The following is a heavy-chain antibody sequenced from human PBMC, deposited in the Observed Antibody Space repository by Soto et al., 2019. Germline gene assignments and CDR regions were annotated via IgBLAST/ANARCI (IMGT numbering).Heavy chain of an antibody. D-gene: IGHD1-1*01. CDR3: ARWSNNKVVDP. J-gene: IGHJ5*02. V-gene: IGHV3-33*01. CDR1: GFTFRNHG. CDR2: IWYDGSEK. Sequence: QVQLVESGGGVVQPGRSLRLSCEGSGFTFRNHGMHWIRQSPGEGLEWLAVIWYDGSEKYYADSVKGRFTISRDNSKNTLYLQMNSLKVEDTAIYYCARWSNNKVVDPWGQGTVVTVS.